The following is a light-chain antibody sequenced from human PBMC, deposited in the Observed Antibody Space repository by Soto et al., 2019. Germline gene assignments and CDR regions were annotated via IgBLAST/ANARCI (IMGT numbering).Light chain of an antibody. CDR2: NND. J-gene: IGLJ1*01. CDR1: SSKIGTNS. CDR3: AAWDDSLNGFYV. Sequence: QSVLTQPPSASGTPGQRVTISCSGGSSKIGTNSVNWYQQLPGRAPKLLIYNNDLRPSGVPDLFSGSKSGTSASLAISGFQSEDEADYYCAAWDDSLNGFYVFGIGTKVTVL. V-gene: IGLV1-44*01.